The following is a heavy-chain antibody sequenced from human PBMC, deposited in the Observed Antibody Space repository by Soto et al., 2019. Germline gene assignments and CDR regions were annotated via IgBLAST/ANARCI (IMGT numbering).Heavy chain of an antibody. J-gene: IGHJ4*02. D-gene: IGHD1-26*01. CDR3: ARRGSGSYYDY. Sequence: EVQLLESGGGLVQPGGSLRLSCAASGFTFSSYAMRWVRQAPVKGLEWVSAISGSGDSTYYADSVKGRFTISRDSSKNTLYLQMNSLRAGDTAVYYCARRGSGSYYDYWGQGTLVTVSS. V-gene: IGHV3-23*01. CDR2: ISGSGDST. CDR1: GFTFSSYA.